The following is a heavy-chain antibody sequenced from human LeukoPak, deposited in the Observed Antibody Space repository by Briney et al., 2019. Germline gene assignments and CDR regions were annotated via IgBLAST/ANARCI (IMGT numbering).Heavy chain of an antibody. Sequence: GGSLRLSCAASGFTFSSYSMNWVRQAPGKGLEWVSSISSSSSYIYYADSVKGRFTISRDNAKNSLYLQMNSLKAEDTAVYYCARDRSSKEGNYWGQGTLVTVSS. J-gene: IGHJ4*02. CDR3: ARDRSSKEGNY. D-gene: IGHD3-10*01. CDR1: GFTFSSYS. CDR2: ISSSSSYI. V-gene: IGHV3-21*01.